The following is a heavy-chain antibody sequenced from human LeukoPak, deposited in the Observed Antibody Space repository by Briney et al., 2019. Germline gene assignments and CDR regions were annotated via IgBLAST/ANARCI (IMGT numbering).Heavy chain of an antibody. J-gene: IGHJ4*02. Sequence: GGSLRLSCAASGFTFSSYSMNWVRQAPGKGLEWVSVIYSGGSTYYADSVKGRFTISRDNAKNSLYLQMNSLRAEDTAVYYCAREMGLNRIDYWGQGTLVTVSS. D-gene: IGHD1-14*01. V-gene: IGHV3-66*01. CDR2: IYSGGST. CDR3: AREMGLNRIDY. CDR1: GFTFSSYS.